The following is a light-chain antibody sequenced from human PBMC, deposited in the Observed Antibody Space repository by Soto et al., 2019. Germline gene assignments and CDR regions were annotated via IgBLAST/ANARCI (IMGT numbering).Light chain of an antibody. CDR2: GTS. CDR3: QQSYSTPGT. Sequence: DIQMTQSPSSLSGSAGDRVTITCRARQSISGYLNWYQQKPGKAPKVLMYGTSILQTGVSSRFSGSGSGTDFTLTISSLQPEDFATYYCQQSYSTPGTFGQGTKVEIK. CDR1: QSISGY. J-gene: IGKJ1*01. V-gene: IGKV1-39*01.